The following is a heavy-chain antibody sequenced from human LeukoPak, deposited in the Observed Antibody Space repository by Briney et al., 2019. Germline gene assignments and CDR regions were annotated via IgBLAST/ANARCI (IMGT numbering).Heavy chain of an antibody. Sequence: GGSLRLSCAASGFTFSSYGMHWVRQAPGKGLEWVAVISYDGSNKYYADSVKGRFTISRDNSKNTLYLQMNSLRAEDTAVYYCAKDHVYYDSSPGAFDIWGQGTMVTVSS. CDR3: AKDHVYYDSSPGAFDI. D-gene: IGHD3-22*01. CDR1: GFTFSSYG. V-gene: IGHV3-30*18. J-gene: IGHJ3*02. CDR2: ISYDGSNK.